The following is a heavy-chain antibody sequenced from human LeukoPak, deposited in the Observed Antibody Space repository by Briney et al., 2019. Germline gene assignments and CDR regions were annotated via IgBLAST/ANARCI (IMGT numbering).Heavy chain of an antibody. Sequence: DPSETLSLTCTVSGGSISSSSYYWGWIRQPPGKGLEWIGSIYYSGSTYYNPSLKSRVTISVDTSKNQFSLKLSSVTAADTAVYYCARRRVGYGGNLNWFDPWGQGTLVTVSS. CDR3: ARRRVGYGGNLNWFDP. J-gene: IGHJ5*02. CDR2: IYYSGST. V-gene: IGHV4-39*01. CDR1: GGSISSSSYY. D-gene: IGHD4-23*01.